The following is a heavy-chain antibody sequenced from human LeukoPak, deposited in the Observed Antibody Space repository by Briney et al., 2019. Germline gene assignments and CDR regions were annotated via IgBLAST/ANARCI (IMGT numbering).Heavy chain of an antibody. D-gene: IGHD6-13*01. CDR3: AKDRAAAGTHHFDY. J-gene: IGHJ4*02. CDR2: ISWDGGST. V-gene: IGHV3-43*01. Sequence: GGSLRLSCAASGFTLSSYEMNWVRQAPGKGLEWVSLISWDGGSTYYADSVKGRFTISRDNSKNSLYLQMNSLRTEDTALYYCAKDRAAAGTHHFDYWGQGTLVTVSS. CDR1: GFTLSSYE.